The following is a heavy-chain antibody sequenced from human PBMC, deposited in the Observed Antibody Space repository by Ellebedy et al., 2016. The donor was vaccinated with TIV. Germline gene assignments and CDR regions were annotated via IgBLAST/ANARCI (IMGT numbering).Heavy chain of an antibody. V-gene: IGHV3-69-1*02. CDR3: ARGYGLDV. CDR2: ITRSGVV. J-gene: IGHJ6*02. Sequence: GESLKISCAASGFTFATYPMNWVRQAPGKGLQWVSCITRSGVVHYADSVKGRFTVSRDNGNNSLFLQMSSLRAEDTALYYCARGYGLDVWGPGTTVTVSS. CDR1: GFTFATYP.